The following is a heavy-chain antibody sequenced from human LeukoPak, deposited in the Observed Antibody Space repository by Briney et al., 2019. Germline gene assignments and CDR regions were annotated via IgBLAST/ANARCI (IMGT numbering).Heavy chain of an antibody. V-gene: IGHV3-23*01. D-gene: IGHD4-17*01. J-gene: IGHJ4*02. CDR2: ISGSGGST. CDR1: GFTLSSYA. CDR3: AKRGLSTVTSGHYFDY. Sequence: GGSLRLSCAASGFTLSSYAMSWVRQAPGKGLEWVSHISGSGGSTYYADSVKGRVTISRDNSRNTLYLKMNSLRVEDTAVYYCAKRGLSTVTSGHYFDYWGQGVLVTVSS.